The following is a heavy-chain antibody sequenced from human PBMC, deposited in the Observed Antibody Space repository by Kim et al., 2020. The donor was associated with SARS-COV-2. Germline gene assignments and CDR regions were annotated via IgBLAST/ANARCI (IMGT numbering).Heavy chain of an antibody. CDR3: SKSASGGYWSAFDI. Sequence: YADYVKGRFTISRDNSNNPLYHKMNSLRAEDTAVYYWSKSASGGYWSAFDIWGQGTMVTVSS. V-gene: IGHV3-30*02. J-gene: IGHJ3*02. D-gene: IGHD5-12*01.